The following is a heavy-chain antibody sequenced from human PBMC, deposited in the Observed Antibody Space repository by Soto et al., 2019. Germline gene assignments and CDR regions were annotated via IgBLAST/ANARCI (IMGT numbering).Heavy chain of an antibody. V-gene: IGHV3-48*02. Sequence: GWSLRLSCASSVFSFSRYAMSWVRQAPGKGLEWISYISMSGTTVFYADSVKGRFTISRDNAQKSLYLEMISLRDDDTAMYFCARDAIGDATNWFDPWGQGTLVTVSS. CDR3: ARDAIGDATNWFDP. J-gene: IGHJ5*02. D-gene: IGHD3-16*01. CDR1: VFSFSRYA. CDR2: ISMSGTTV.